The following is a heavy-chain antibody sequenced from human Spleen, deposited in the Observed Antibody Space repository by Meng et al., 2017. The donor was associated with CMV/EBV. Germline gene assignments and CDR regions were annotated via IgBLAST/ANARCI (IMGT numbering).Heavy chain of an antibody. J-gene: IGHJ4*02. Sequence: GGSLRLSCAASGFTFSSYNMNWVRQAPGKGLEWVSSISSGGSYIFYADSLKGRFTISRDNDMNSLYLQMSSLRVEDTAVYYCTKELINRYESGGMTFDKWGQGTLVTVSS. CDR2: ISSGGSYI. CDR1: GFTFSSYN. V-gene: IGHV3-21*01. CDR3: TKELINRYESGGMTFDK. D-gene: IGHD2-15*01.